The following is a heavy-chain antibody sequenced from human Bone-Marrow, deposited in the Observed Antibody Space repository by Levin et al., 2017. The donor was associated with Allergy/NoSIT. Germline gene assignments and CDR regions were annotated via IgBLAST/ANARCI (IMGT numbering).Heavy chain of an antibody. V-gene: IGHV3-30*04. Sequence: PGGSLRLSCAASGFTFSSYAMHWVRQAPGKGLEWVAVISYDGSNKYYADSVKGRFTISRDNSKNTLYLQMNSLRAEDTAVYYCAREGEQKVVPPNGIAVAGNWFDPWGQGTLVTVSS. CDR2: ISYDGSNK. D-gene: IGHD6-19*01. CDR1: GFTFSSYA. CDR3: AREGEQKVVPPNGIAVAGNWFDP. J-gene: IGHJ5*02.